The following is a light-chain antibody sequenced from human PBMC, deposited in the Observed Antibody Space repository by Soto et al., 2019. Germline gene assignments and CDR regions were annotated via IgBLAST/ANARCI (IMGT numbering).Light chain of an antibody. V-gene: IGKV3-11*01. Sequence: EIVLTQSPATLSLSPGERATLSCRASQSVSSYLAWYQQKPGQAPRLLIYDASNRATGIPARFSGSGSGTAFTLTTSSLEPEDFAVYYCQQRSNWPPGITFGPGTKVDIK. CDR2: DAS. J-gene: IGKJ3*01. CDR1: QSVSSY. CDR3: QQRSNWPPGIT.